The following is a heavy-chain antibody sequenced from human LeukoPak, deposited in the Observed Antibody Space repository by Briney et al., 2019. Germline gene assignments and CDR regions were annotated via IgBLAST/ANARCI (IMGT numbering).Heavy chain of an antibody. Sequence: SETLSLICTVSGGSISHYYWTWIRQPPGKGLEWIGYIYASGSTTYNPSLKSRVTISVDTSRSQFSLNLSSVTAADTAVYYCARAYYDFRSGYSYYMDVWGKGTTVTVSS. CDR2: IYASGST. CDR1: GGSISHYY. D-gene: IGHD3-3*01. V-gene: IGHV4-59*01. J-gene: IGHJ6*03. CDR3: ARAYYDFRSGYSYYMDV.